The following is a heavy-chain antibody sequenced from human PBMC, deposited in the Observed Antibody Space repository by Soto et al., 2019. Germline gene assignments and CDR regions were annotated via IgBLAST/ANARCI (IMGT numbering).Heavy chain of an antibody. CDR1: GDSIIIYF. V-gene: IGHV4-59*01. CDR3: ARMNQLAPKRNAFDI. D-gene: IGHD1-1*01. CDR2: IHYSGNT. Sequence: SEPLSLTCTVSGDSIIIYFWTWIGQSPGKGLQWIGYIHYSGNTNYNPSLKSRVTMSLDTSKSQFSLRLTSLTAADTAVYYCARMNQLAPKRNAFDIWGQGTLVTVSS. J-gene: IGHJ3*02.